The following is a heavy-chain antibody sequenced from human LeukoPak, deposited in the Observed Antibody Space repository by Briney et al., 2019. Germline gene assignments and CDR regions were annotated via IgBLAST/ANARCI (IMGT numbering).Heavy chain of an antibody. J-gene: IGHJ4*02. CDR3: AKSARGYYDSSGYDY. CDR2: ISSSSSYI. D-gene: IGHD3-22*01. Sequence: GGSLRLSCAAAGFTFSSYSMNWVRQAPGKGLEWVSSISSSSSYIYYADSVKGRFTISRDNAKNSLYLQMNSLRAEDTAVYYCAKSARGYYDSSGYDYWGQGTLVTVSS. V-gene: IGHV3-21*04. CDR1: GFTFSSYS.